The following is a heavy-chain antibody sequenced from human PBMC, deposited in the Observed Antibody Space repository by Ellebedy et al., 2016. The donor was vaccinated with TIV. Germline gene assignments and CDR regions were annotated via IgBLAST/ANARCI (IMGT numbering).Heavy chain of an antibody. CDR1: GGSISTTGHY. J-gene: IGHJ4*02. D-gene: IGHD6-19*01. Sequence: SETLSLXXTVSGGSISTTGHYWGWIRQPPGKGLEWIGSIYYRGNTYHKPSLQSRVTFSVDTSKNQFSLKPTSVTAADSAVYYCARRGSVAGNPIFDYWGQGTLVTVSS. V-gene: IGHV4-39*01. CDR3: ARRGSVAGNPIFDY. CDR2: IYYRGNT.